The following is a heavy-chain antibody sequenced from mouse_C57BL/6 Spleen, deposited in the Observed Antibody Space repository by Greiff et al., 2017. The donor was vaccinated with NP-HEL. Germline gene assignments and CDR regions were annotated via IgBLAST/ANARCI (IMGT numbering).Heavy chain of an antibody. Sequence: EVQLQQSGPELVKPGASVKISCKASGYTFTDYYMNWVKQSHGKSLEWIGDINPNNGGTSYNQKFKGKATLTVDKSSSTAYMELRSLTSEDSAVYYCAPPPYYGSSWFAYWGQGTLVTVSA. J-gene: IGHJ3*01. CDR3: APPPYYGSSWFAY. V-gene: IGHV1-26*01. D-gene: IGHD1-1*01. CDR1: GYTFTDYY. CDR2: INPNNGGT.